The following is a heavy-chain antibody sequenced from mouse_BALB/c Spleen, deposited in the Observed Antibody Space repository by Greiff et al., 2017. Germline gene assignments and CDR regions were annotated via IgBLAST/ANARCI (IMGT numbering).Heavy chain of an antibody. J-gene: IGHJ3*01. Sequence: QVQLQQSGAELVKPGASVKLSCKASGYTFTSYYMYWVKQRPGQGLEWIGEINPSNGGTNFNEKFKSKATLTVDKSSSTAYMQLSSLTSEDSAVYYCTRSGEYYGSSWFAYWGQGTLVTVSA. CDR1: GYTFTSYY. V-gene: IGHV1S81*02. D-gene: IGHD1-1*01. CDR3: TRSGEYYGSSWFAY. CDR2: INPSNGGT.